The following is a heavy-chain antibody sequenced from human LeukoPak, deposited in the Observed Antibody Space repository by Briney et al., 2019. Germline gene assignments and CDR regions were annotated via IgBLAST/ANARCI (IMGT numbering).Heavy chain of an antibody. J-gene: IGHJ4*02. CDR3: ARFNYYDSSGYYLFDY. CDR2: IYYSGST. D-gene: IGHD3-22*01. V-gene: IGHV4-59*12. CDR1: GGSISSYY. Sequence: PSETLSLTCTVSGGSISSYYWSWIRQPPGKGLEWIGYIYYSGSTYYNPSLKSRVTISVDTSKNQFSLKLSSVTAADTAVYYCARFNYYDSSGYYLFDYWGQGTLVTVSS.